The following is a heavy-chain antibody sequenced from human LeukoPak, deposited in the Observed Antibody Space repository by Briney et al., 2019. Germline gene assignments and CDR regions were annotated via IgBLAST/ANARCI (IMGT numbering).Heavy chain of an antibody. J-gene: IGHJ3*02. CDR1: GGSLSFYY. Sequence: SETLSLTCTVSGGSLSFYYWSWMRQPPGKGLELIGYIYYSGSTNYNPSLKSRVTISVDTSKKQFSLKLTSATAADRAVYYCARIWSSRKAFDIWGQGTMVTVSS. CDR2: IYYSGST. CDR3: ARIWSSRKAFDI. D-gene: IGHD3-16*01. V-gene: IGHV4-59*01.